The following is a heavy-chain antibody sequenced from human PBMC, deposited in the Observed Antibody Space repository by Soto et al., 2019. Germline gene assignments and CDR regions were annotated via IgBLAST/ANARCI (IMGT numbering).Heavy chain of an antibody. Sequence: GGSLRLSCAASGFTFSSYDMNWVRQAPGKGLEGVAVISYDGSNKYYADSVKGRFTISRDNSKNTLYGQMNSLRAEDTAVYYCARDRNDILTGYPRTYGMDVWGQGTTVTVSS. J-gene: IGHJ6*02. V-gene: IGHV3-30-3*01. D-gene: IGHD3-9*01. CDR1: GFTFSSYD. CDR3: ARDRNDILTGYPRTYGMDV. CDR2: ISYDGSNK.